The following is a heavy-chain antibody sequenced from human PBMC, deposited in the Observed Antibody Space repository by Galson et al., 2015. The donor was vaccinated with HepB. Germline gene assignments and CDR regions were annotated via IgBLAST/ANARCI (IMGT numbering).Heavy chain of an antibody. Sequence: SVKVSCKASGGTFSSYAISWVRQAPGQGLEWMGGIIPIFGTANYAQKFQGRVTITADESTSTAYMELSSLRSEDTAVYYCARDGVDSSGWHHTFDYWGQGTLVTVSS. D-gene: IGHD6-19*01. CDR2: IIPIFGTA. CDR1: GGTFSSYA. V-gene: IGHV1-69*13. J-gene: IGHJ4*02. CDR3: ARDGVDSSGWHHTFDY.